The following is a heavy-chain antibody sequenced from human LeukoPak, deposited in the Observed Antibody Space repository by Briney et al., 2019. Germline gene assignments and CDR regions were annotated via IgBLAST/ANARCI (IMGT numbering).Heavy chain of an antibody. D-gene: IGHD2-2*01. CDR3: ARDPRYRGYCSSTSCHWMDY. V-gene: IGHV1-18*04. CDR1: GYTFTSYG. CDR2: ISGYNGNT. J-gene: IGHJ4*02. Sequence: GASVKVSCTASGYTFTSYGISWVRQAPGQGLEWMGWISGYNGNTNYAQKLQSRVTMTTDTSTSTAYMELRSLRSDDTAVYYCARDPRYRGYCSSTSCHWMDYWGQGTLVTVSS.